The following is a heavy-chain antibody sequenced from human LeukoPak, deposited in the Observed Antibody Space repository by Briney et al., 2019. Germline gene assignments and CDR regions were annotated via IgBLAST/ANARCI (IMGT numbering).Heavy chain of an antibody. V-gene: IGHV3-7*01. CDR2: IKQDGSEK. Sequence: GGSLRLSCAASGFTFSSYWMSWVRQAPGKGLEWVANIKQDGSEKYYVDSVKGRFTISRDNAKNSLYLQMNSLRAEDTAVYYCARDSPLYSSAYYYARAGYFDYWGQGTLVTVSS. D-gene: IGHD3-22*01. CDR3: ARDSPLYSSAYYYARAGYFDY. J-gene: IGHJ4*02. CDR1: GFTFSSYW.